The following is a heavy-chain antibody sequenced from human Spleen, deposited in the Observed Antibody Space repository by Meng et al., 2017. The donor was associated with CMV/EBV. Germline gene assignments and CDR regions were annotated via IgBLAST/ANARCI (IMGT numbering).Heavy chain of an antibody. V-gene: IGHV3-33*06. J-gene: IGHJ4*02. CDR3: AKDLAGGDYGDYLDY. CDR2: IWYDGSNK. D-gene: IGHD4-17*01. CDR1: GFSFSDYY. Sequence: SGFSFSDYYMSWIRQAPGKGLEWVAVIWYDGSNKYYADSVKGRFTISRDNSKNTLYLQMNSLRAEDTAVYYCAKDLAGGDYGDYLDYWGQGTLVTVSS.